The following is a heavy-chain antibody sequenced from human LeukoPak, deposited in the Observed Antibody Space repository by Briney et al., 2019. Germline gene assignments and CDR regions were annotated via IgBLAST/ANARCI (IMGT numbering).Heavy chain of an antibody. D-gene: IGHD4-17*01. CDR3: AKGGGVTTAPI. J-gene: IGHJ3*02. CDR2: ISGSGNTI. CDR1: EFTFSSYE. V-gene: IGHV3-48*03. Sequence: PGGSLRLSCAASEFTFSSYEMNWVRQAPGKGLEWVSYISGSGNTIYYTDSVKGRFTISRDNAKNSLYLQMNSLRAEDTALYYCAKGGGVTTAPIWGQGTMVTVSS.